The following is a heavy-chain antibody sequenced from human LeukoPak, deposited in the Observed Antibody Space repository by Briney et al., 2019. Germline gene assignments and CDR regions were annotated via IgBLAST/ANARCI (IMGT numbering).Heavy chain of an antibody. CDR2: INPNSGGT. CDR3: ARSITMIVVDRGYYMDA. J-gene: IGHJ6*03. V-gene: IGHV1-2*02. CDR1: GYTFTGYY. D-gene: IGHD3-22*01. Sequence: ASVKVSCKASGYTFTGYYMHWVRQAPGQGLEWMGWINPNSGGTNYAQKFQGRVTMTRDTSISTAYMEPSRLRSDDTAVYYCARSITMIVVDRGYYMDAWGKGTTVTVSS.